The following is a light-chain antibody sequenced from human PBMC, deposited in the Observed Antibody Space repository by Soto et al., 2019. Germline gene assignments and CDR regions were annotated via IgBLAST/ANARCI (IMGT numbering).Light chain of an antibody. CDR3: MQSLETPWT. CDR1: QRLLHSNGYNY. Sequence: IVMTQSPLSLTVTPGEPASISCRSSQRLLHSNGYNYLERYLQKPGQSPQLLINLDSDRASGVPDRFSGSGSGTDFTLKISRVEAEDVGLYYCMQSLETPWTFGQGTKVEIK. V-gene: IGKV2-28*01. CDR2: LDS. J-gene: IGKJ1*01.